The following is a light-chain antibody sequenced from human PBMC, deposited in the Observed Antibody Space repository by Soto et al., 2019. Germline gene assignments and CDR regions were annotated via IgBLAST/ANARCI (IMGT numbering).Light chain of an antibody. V-gene: IGKV1-39*01. Sequence: IQMTQSPSSLSASVGDRVTITCGASENIASFLNWYQHKPGKAPKVLIYGASNLQSGVPSRFSGSGSGTDFTLTLSSLQPEDFAIYYCQQSYRTLWSFGRGTKVEIK. J-gene: IGKJ1*01. CDR3: QQSYRTLWS. CDR2: GAS. CDR1: ENIASF.